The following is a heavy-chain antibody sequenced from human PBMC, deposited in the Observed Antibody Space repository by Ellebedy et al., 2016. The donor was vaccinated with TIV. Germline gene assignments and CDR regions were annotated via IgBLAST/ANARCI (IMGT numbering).Heavy chain of an antibody. CDR3: ARAGPHSSSASGLDV. V-gene: IGHV4-34*01. CDR2: INHSGST. Sequence: GSLRLSCAVYGGSFSGYYWSWIRQPPGKGLEWIGEINHSGSTNYNPSLKSRVTVSVDTSKNQFSLKLSSVTAADTAVYYCARAGPHSSSASGLDVWGQGTTVTVSS. J-gene: IGHJ6*02. CDR1: GGSFSGYY. D-gene: IGHD6-13*01.